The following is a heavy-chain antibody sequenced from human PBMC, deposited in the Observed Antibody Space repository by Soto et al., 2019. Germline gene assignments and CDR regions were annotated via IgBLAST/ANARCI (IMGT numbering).Heavy chain of an antibody. CDR2: IWYDGSNK. Sequence: QVQLVESGGGVVQPGRSLRLSCAASGFTFSSYGMHWVRQAPGKGLEWVAVIWYDGSNKYYADSVKGRFTISRDNSKNTLYLQMNSRRAEDTAVYYCAREPGIAVAVYYYGMDVWGQGTTVTVSS. CDR1: GFTFSSYG. J-gene: IGHJ6*02. CDR3: AREPGIAVAVYYYGMDV. D-gene: IGHD6-19*01. V-gene: IGHV3-33*01.